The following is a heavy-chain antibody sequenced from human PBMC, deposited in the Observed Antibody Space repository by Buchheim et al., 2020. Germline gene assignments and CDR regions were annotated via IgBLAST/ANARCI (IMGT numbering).Heavy chain of an antibody. CDR1: GFTFRSYG. Sequence: QVQLVESGGGVVQPGRSLRLSCAASGFTFRSYGMHWVRQAPGKGLEWVAVIWYDGSNKYYADSVKGRFTISRDNSKNTLYLQMNSLRAEDTAVYYCARNRGSSWPMGGFDPWGQGTL. J-gene: IGHJ5*02. CDR2: IWYDGSNK. D-gene: IGHD6-13*01. CDR3: ARNRGSSWPMGGFDP. V-gene: IGHV3-33*01.